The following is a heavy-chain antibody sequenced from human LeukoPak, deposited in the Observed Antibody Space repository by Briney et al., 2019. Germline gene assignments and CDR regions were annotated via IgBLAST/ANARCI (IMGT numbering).Heavy chain of an antibody. CDR3: ARGAAGTGAADY. Sequence: PSETLSLTCTVSGGSISSYYWSWIRQPPEKALEWIGYTHYSGSTKYNPSLKSRLTMSLDTSKNQFSLRLSSVTAADTAVYFCARGAAGTGAADYWGQGTLVTVSS. D-gene: IGHD6-13*01. V-gene: IGHV4-59*01. J-gene: IGHJ4*02. CDR1: GGSISSYY. CDR2: THYSGST.